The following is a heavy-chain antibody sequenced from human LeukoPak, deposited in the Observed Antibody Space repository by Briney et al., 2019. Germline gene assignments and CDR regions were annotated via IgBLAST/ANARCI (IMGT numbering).Heavy chain of an antibody. CDR2: IKQDGSEK. J-gene: IGHJ4*02. CDR1: GFTFSNFW. CDR3: AKDGY. V-gene: IGHV3-7*03. Sequence: GGSPRLSCAASGFTFSNFWMHWVRQAPGKGLEWVANIKQDGSEKYYVDSVKGRFTVSRDNAKNSLYLQMNSLRAEDTAVYYCAKDGYWGQGTLVTVSS.